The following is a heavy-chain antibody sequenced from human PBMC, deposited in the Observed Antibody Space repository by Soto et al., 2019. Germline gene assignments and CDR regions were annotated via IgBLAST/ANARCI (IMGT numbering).Heavy chain of an antibody. J-gene: IGHJ4*02. Sequence: GGSLRLSCAASGFTFSSYAMSWVRQAPGKGLEWVSAISGSGGSTYYADSVKGRFTISRDNSKNTLYLQMNSLRAEDTAVYYCAKGPDQYCSGGSCPLDYWGQGTLVPVSS. CDR3: AKGPDQYCSGGSCPLDY. CDR1: GFTFSSYA. CDR2: ISGSGGST. D-gene: IGHD2-15*01. V-gene: IGHV3-23*01.